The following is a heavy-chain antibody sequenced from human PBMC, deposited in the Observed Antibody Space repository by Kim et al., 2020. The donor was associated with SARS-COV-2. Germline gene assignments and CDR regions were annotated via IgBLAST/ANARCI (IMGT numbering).Heavy chain of an antibody. Sequence: GGSLRLSCAASGSTFSSYGMHWVRQAPGKGLEWVAVISYDGSNKYYADSVKGRFTISRDNSKNTLYLQMNSLRAEDTAVYYCARERPDDYGGNPEDAFD. J-gene: IGHJ3*02. CDR3: ARERPDDYGGNPEDAFD. D-gene: IGHD4-17*01. CDR1: GSTFSSYG. CDR2: ISYDGSNK. V-gene: IGHV3-33*05.